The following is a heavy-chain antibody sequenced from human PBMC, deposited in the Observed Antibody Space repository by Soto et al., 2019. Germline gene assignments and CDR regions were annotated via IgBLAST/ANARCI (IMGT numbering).Heavy chain of an antibody. CDR3: ARAIGYCISTSCSHYYYYGMDV. D-gene: IGHD2-2*01. J-gene: IGHJ6*02. V-gene: IGHV4-31*03. CDR2: IYNSGST. Sequence: SETLSLTCTVPGGSISSGDYYWSWIRQHPGKGLEWIGHIYNSGSTYYNPSLKSRVTISVDTSKNQFSLKLNSVTAADTAVYYCARAIGYCISTSCSHYYYYGMDVWGQGTTVTVSS. CDR1: GGSISSGDYY.